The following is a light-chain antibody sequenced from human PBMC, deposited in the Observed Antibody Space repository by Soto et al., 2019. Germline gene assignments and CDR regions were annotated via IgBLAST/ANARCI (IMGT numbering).Light chain of an antibody. V-gene: IGKV3-15*01. CDR2: GAS. J-gene: IGKJ1*01. Sequence: EIVLTHSPATLSLSPGEIATLSCWASQSVSSYLAWYQQKPGQAPRLLIYGASTRATGIPARFSGSGSGTEFTLTISSLQSEDFAVYFCQQYNIWPQTFGQGTKVDI. CDR1: QSVSSY. CDR3: QQYNIWPQT.